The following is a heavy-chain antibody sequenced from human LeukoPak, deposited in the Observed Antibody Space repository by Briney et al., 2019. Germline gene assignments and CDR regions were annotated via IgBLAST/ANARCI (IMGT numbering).Heavy chain of an antibody. V-gene: IGHV3-30*02. Sequence: PGGSLRLSCAASGFTFSSYGMHWVRQAPGKGLEWVAFIRYDGSNKYYADSVKGRFTISRDNSKNTLYPQMNSLRAEDTAVYYCAKRYGSGSSLTNWFDPWGQGTLVTASS. CDR2: IRYDGSNK. D-gene: IGHD3-10*01. CDR3: AKRYGSGSSLTNWFDP. J-gene: IGHJ5*02. CDR1: GFTFSSYG.